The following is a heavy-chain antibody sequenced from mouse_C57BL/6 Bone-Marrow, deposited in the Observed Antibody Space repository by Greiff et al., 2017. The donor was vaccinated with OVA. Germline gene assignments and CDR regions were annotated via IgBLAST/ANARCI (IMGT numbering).Heavy chain of an antibody. Sequence: QVQLQQPGAELVKPGASVKMSCKASGYTFTSYWITWVKQRPGQGLEWIGDIYPGSGSTNYNEKFKSKATLTVDTSSSTAYMQLSSLTSEDSAVYDCARYYGSSPSYWYFDVWGTGTTVTVSS. CDR3: ARYYGSSPSYWYFDV. D-gene: IGHD1-1*01. V-gene: IGHV1-55*01. CDR1: GYTFTSYW. CDR2: IYPGSGST. J-gene: IGHJ1*03.